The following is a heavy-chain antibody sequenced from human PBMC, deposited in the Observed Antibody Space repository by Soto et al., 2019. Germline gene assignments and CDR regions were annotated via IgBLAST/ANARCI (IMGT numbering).Heavy chain of an antibody. D-gene: IGHD6-6*01. V-gene: IGHV3-64*01. CDR2: ISSNGVGT. CDR1: GFTLSGYA. Sequence: EVQLAASGGGLAQPGGSLRLSCAASGFTLSGYAMDWVRQAPGKGLEYVSGISSNGVGTYYANSVQGRFTISRDNSTNTVYLQMGSLRPEDMAVYYCARRARPDFYYMDVWGKGTTVTVSS. J-gene: IGHJ6*03. CDR3: ARRARPDFYYMDV.